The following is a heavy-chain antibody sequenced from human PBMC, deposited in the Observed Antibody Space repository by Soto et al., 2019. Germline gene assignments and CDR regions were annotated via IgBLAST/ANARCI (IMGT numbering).Heavy chain of an antibody. J-gene: IGHJ3*02. CDR3: ARVGDSSLYDAFDI. CDR1: GYTFTGYY. Sequence: ASVKVSCKASGYTFTGYYMHWVRQAPGQGLEWMGWINPNSGGTNYAQKFQGWVTMTRDTSISTAYMELSRLRSDDTAVYYCARVGDSSLYDAFDIWGQGTMVTVAS. V-gene: IGHV1-2*04. CDR2: INPNSGGT. D-gene: IGHD6-6*01.